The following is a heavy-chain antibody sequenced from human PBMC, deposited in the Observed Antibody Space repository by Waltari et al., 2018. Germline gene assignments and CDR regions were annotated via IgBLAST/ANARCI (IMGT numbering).Heavy chain of an antibody. Sequence: QVQLVQSGAEVKKPGSSVKVSCKASGGTFSSYAISWVRQAPGQGLEWMGRIIPIFGTESYAQKFQGRVTITADKATSTAYMELSSLRSEDTAVYYCARESSIAAPYAFDIWGQGTMVTVSS. CDR2: IIPIFGTE. J-gene: IGHJ3*02. CDR1: GGTFSSYA. CDR3: ARESSIAAPYAFDI. V-gene: IGHV1-69*08. D-gene: IGHD6-6*01.